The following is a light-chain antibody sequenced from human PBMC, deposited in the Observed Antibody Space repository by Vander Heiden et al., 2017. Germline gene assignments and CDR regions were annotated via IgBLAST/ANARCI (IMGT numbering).Light chain of an antibody. V-gene: IGLV2-23*02. Sequence: SALTQPASAAASPEPASTFSWSGTSSVVGKYNLVSWYQQHPGKPPKLMVYEVSKRPSRVSIRFSGSKSGNAPSLTISRRQAEDEADYYCCSYASSSTFVAFGGGTKLPVL. J-gene: IGLJ2*01. CDR1: SSVVGKYNL. CDR2: EVS. CDR3: CSYASSSTFVA.